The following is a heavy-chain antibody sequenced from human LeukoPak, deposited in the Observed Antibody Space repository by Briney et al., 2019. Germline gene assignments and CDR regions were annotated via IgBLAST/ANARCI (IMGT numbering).Heavy chain of an antibody. Sequence: SETLSLTCTVSGGSISSYYWSWIRQPAGKGLEWIGRIYTSGSTNYNPSLKSRVTMSVDTSKNQFSLKLSSVTAADTAVYYCARPCSSTSCYQAFDIWGQGTMATVSS. CDR3: ARPCSSTSCYQAFDI. CDR2: IYTSGST. D-gene: IGHD2-2*01. J-gene: IGHJ3*02. V-gene: IGHV4-4*07. CDR1: GGSISSYY.